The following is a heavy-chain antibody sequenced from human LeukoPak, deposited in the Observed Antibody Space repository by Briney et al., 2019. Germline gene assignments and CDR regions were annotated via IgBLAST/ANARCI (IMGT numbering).Heavy chain of an antibody. V-gene: IGHV1-69*01. CDR3: ARDRLEKGAFDI. Sequence: SVKVSCKASGGTFSSYAISWVRQAPGQGLEWMGGIIPIFGTANYAQKFQGRVTITSDESTSTAYMELSSLRSEDTAVYYCARDRLEKGAFDIWGQGTMVTVSS. CDR1: GGTFSSYA. J-gene: IGHJ3*02. D-gene: IGHD6-6*01. CDR2: IIPIFGTA.